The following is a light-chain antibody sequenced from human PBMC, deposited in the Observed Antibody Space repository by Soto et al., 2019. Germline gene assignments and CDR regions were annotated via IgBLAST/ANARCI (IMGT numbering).Light chain of an antibody. Sequence: IVLSQSPATLSLSPGERATLSFRASQSVSSYLAWYQQKPGQAPRLLIYDASNRATGIPARFSGSGSGTDFTLTISSLEPEDFAVYYCQQRSNWWTFGQGT. CDR1: QSVSSY. V-gene: IGKV3-11*01. CDR3: QQRSNWWT. CDR2: DAS. J-gene: IGKJ1*01.